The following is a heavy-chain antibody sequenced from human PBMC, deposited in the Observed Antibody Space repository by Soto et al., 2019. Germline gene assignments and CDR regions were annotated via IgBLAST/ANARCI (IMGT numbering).Heavy chain of an antibody. V-gene: IGHV1-3*01. CDR2: INAGNGNT. D-gene: IGHD1-26*01. CDR1: GYTFTSYA. CDR3: ARGGSLYWYFDR. J-gene: IGHJ2*01. Sequence: QVQLVQSGAEVKKPGASVKVSCKASGYTFTSYAMHWVRQAPGQRLEWMGWINAGNGNTKYSQKFQGRVTITRDTSASTAYMELSSLRSEDTAVYYWARGGSLYWYFDRWGRGTLVTVSS.